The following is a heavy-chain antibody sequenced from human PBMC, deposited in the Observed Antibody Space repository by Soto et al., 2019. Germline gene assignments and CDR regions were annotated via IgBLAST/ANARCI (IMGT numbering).Heavy chain of an antibody. CDR1: GFTFSTFS. D-gene: IGHD2-15*01. J-gene: IGHJ4*02. V-gene: IGHV3-48*02. CDR2: ISGGGSPI. CDR3: ARERCWAFDS. Sequence: VQLVEPGGGSVPPGGSLRLPCAASGFTFSTFSMNWVRQAPGRGLEWISYISGGGSPIFYADSVKGRFTISRDNAKNSLYLQMDSLTDDDTAVYYCARERCWAFDSWGKGTLVTVSS.